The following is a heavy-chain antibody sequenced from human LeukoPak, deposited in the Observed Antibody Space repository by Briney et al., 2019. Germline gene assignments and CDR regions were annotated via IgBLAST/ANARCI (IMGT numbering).Heavy chain of an antibody. Sequence: GGSLRLSCVGSGFTFGAYSMHWVRQAPGKGLEWVAVIWYDGSNKYYADSVKGRFTISRDNSKNTLYLQMNGLRAEDTAVYYCAREGSYGDYNWFDPWGQGTLVTVSS. D-gene: IGHD4-17*01. J-gene: IGHJ5*02. CDR1: GFTFGAYS. CDR2: IWYDGSNK. V-gene: IGHV3-33*08. CDR3: AREGSYGDYNWFDP.